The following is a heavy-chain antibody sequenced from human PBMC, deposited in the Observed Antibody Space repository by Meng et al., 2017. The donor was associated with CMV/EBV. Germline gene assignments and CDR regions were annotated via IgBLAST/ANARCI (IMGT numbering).Heavy chain of an antibody. V-gene: IGHV4-34*01. D-gene: IGHD3-3*01. CDR1: GGSFSGYY. CDR2: INHSGST. CDR3: ARGLRFLEWLPPRAPTRYGMDV. J-gene: IGHJ6*02. Sequence: SETLSLTCAVYGGSFSGYYWSWIRQPPGKGLEWIGEINHSGSTNYNPSLKSRVTISVDTSKNQFSLKLSSVTAADTAVYYCARGLRFLEWLPPRAPTRYGMDVWGQGTTVTDSS.